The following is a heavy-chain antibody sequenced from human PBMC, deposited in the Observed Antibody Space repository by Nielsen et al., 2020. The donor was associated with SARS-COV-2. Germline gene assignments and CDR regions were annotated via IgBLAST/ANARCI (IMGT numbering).Heavy chain of an antibody. V-gene: IGHV3-30*19. J-gene: IGHJ4*02. CDR1: GFTFSSYG. Sequence: GESLKISCAASGFTFSSYGMHWVRQAPGKGLEWVAVISYDGSNKYYADSVKGRFTISRDNSKNTLYLQMNSLRAEDTAVYYCARTRGGSYRYYFDYWGQGTLVTVSS. D-gene: IGHD1-26*01. CDR3: ARTRGGSYRYYFDY. CDR2: ISYDGSNK.